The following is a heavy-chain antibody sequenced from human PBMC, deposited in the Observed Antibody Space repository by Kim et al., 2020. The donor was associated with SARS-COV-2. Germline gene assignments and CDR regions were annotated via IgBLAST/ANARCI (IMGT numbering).Heavy chain of an antibody. CDR1: GGSISSSSYY. J-gene: IGHJ6*02. CDR2: IYYSGST. CDR3: ASITILGDYYYGMDV. D-gene: IGHD3-9*01. V-gene: IGHV4-39*01. Sequence: SETLSLTCTVSGGSISSSSYYWGWIRQPPGKGLEWIGSIYYSGSTYYNPSLKSRVTISVDTSKNQFSLKLSSVTAADTAVYYCASITILGDYYYGMDVWGQGTTVTVSS.